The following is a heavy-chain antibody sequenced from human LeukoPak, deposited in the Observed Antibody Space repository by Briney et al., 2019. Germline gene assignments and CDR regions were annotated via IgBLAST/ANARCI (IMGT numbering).Heavy chain of an antibody. J-gene: IGHJ4*02. CDR1: GITLSSYA. CDR3: ARDSTYYYDSGSSGPHYFDN. CDR2: ISSGGTDE. Sequence: GGSLRLSCAAPGITLSSYAMHWVRQAPGKGLVWVSLISSGGTDEYYADSVKGRFTISRDNSKNTLYLQLNSLRGEDTAVYYCARDSTYYYDSGSSGPHYFDNWGQGTLVTVSS. V-gene: IGHV3-30*01. D-gene: IGHD3-10*01.